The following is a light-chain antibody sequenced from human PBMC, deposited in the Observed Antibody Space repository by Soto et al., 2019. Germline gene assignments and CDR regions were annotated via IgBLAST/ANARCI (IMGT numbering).Light chain of an antibody. CDR2: EVT. V-gene: IGLV2-14*01. J-gene: IGLJ3*02. Sequence: QSALTQPTSVSGSPGQSITISCTATSSDVGSYDFVSWFQQHLGKAPKLMIYEVTNRPSGVSYRFSGSKSGNTASLTISGLQAEDEADYYCSSFTTTNTWVFGGGTKLTVL. CDR1: SSDVGSYDF. CDR3: SSFTTTNTWV.